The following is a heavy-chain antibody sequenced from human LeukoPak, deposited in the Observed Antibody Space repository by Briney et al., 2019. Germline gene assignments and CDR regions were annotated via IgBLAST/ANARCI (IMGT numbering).Heavy chain of an antibody. D-gene: IGHD3-10*01. CDR3: AKGSGPFRWVGEFNVKLPRPIRHYYFDS. V-gene: IGHV3-21*01. J-gene: IGHJ4*02. CDR2: ISSSSSYI. CDR1: GFTFSSYS. Sequence: GGSLRLSCAASGFTFSSYSMNWVRQAPGKGLEWVSSISSSSSYIYYADSVKGRFTISRDNAKNSLYLQMNSLRAEDTAVYYLAKGSGPFRWVGEFNVKLPRPIRHYYFDSWGQGTLVTVSS.